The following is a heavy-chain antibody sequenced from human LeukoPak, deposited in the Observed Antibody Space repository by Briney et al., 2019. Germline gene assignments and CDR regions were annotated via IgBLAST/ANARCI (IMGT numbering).Heavy chain of an antibody. D-gene: IGHD4-17*01. CDR3: ARERIRFNWFDP. J-gene: IGHJ5*02. CDR2: INPNSGGT. Sequence: ASVKVSCKASGGTFSSYAISWVRQAPGQGLEWMGWINPNSGGTNYAQKFQGRVTMTRDTSISTAYMELSRLRSDDTAVYYCARERIRFNWFDPWGQGTLVTVSS. CDR1: GGTFSSYA. V-gene: IGHV1-2*02.